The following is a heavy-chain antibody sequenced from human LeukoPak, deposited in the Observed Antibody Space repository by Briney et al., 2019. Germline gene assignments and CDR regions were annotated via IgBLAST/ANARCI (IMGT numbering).Heavy chain of an antibody. J-gene: IGHJ4*02. CDR3: ARKATRYYFDY. CDR2: IYHSGST. V-gene: IGHV4-38-2*02. D-gene: IGHD5-12*01. CDR1: GGSMSSVYY. Sequence: SETLSLTCTLSGGSMSSVYYWGWIRQPPGKGLEWVGSIYHSGSTYYNPSLKSRVTISVDTSKNQFSLKLSSVTAADTAVYYCARKATRYYFDYWGQGTLVTVSS.